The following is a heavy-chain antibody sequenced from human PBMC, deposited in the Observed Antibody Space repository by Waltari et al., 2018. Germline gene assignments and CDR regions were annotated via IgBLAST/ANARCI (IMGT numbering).Heavy chain of an antibody. V-gene: IGHV3-66*01. CDR3: ARDTSKAYCGGDCPFDY. J-gene: IGHJ4*02. CDR1: GFTVSSNY. Sequence: EVQLVESGGGLVQPGGSLRLSCAASGFTVSSNYMSWVRQAPGKGLEWVSVIYSGGSTYYADSVKGRFTISRDNSKNTLYLQMNSLRAEDTAVYYCARDTSKAYCGGDCPFDYWGQGTLVTVSS. D-gene: IGHD2-21*02. CDR2: IYSGGST.